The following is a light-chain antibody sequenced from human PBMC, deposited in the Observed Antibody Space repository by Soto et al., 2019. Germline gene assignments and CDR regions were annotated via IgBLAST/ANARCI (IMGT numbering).Light chain of an antibody. CDR3: QQHDSYPLWM. J-gene: IGKJ1*01. V-gene: IGKV1-5*03. CDR2: KAS. Sequence: DIQITQSPSTLSASVGDRVTITCRASQSITTWLAWYQQKPGKAPKLLIYKASGLDSGVPSRFSCSGSGTEFTLTISSLQPDYFATYYCQQHDSYPLWMFGQGTKVEIK. CDR1: QSITTW.